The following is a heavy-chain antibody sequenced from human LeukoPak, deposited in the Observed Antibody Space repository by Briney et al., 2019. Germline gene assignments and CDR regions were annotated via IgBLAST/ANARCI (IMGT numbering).Heavy chain of an antibody. CDR3: ARVVSGSYRLDY. CDR2: INHSGST. D-gene: IGHD1-26*01. J-gene: IGHJ4*02. V-gene: IGHV4-34*01. Sequence: SETLSLTCAVYGGYFSGYYWSWIRQPPGKGREWIGEINHSGSTNYNPSLKSRVTISVDTSKNQFSLKLSSVTAADTAVYYCARVVSGSYRLDYWGQGTLVTVSS. CDR1: GGYFSGYY.